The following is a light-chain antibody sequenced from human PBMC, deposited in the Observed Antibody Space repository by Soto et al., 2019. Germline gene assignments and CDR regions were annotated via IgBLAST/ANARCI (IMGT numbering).Light chain of an antibody. V-gene: IGLV1-51*02. CDR3: GTRDSRPSAGV. J-gene: IGLJ1*01. Sequence: QSVRTQPPSVSTAPGLNVDISCSGSGSNIGNNYVPWYKQRSATAPKLLINENNNRPTGIPDRFSGTKSATSATLGITGLQAGDEADYYCGTRDSRPSAGVFRTGTKVT. CDR1: GSNIGNNY. CDR2: ENN.